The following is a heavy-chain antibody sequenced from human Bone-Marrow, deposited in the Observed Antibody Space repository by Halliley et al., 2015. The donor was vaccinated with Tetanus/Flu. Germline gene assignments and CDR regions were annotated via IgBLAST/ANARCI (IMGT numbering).Heavy chain of an antibody. CDR1: GGSISHYD. D-gene: IGHD3-16*01. CDR3: AKVKREHLHLGQLSFGA. J-gene: IGHJ5*02. CDR2: FYHSGST. Sequence: GLVKPSETLSLICSVSGGSISHYDWSWIRQPPGKGLEWIGYFYHSGSTNYNSSLRSRVSISVDTSKNQLSLNLRSVTDADTAVYYCAKVKREHLHLGQLSFGAWGQGTLVTVSS. V-gene: IGHV4-59*01.